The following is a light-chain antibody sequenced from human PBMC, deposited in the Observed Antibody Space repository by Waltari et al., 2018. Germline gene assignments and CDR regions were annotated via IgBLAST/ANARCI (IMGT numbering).Light chain of an antibody. CDR3: ASWDDSLNGRWV. Sequence: QSELTQPPSASGTPGQKVTISCSGRYSNVGNNVVNWYQQFPGTAPKLLIYRSDQRPSGVPDRFSGSNSGTSASLAIIGLRSDDEADYYCASWDDSLNGRWVFGGGTKLTVL. CDR1: YSNVGNNV. J-gene: IGLJ2*01. V-gene: IGLV1-44*01. CDR2: RSD.